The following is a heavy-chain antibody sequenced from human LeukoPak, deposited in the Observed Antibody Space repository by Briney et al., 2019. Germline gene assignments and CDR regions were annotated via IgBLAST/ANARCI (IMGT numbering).Heavy chain of an antibody. D-gene: IGHD3-10*01. J-gene: IGHJ5*02. CDR3: AKDPNTLLWFGELLYNWFDP. Sequence: GGSLRLSCAASGFTFSSYSMNWVRQAPGKGLEWVSSISSSSSYIYYADSVKGRFTISRDNSKNTLYLQMNSLRAEDTAVYYCAKDPNTLLWFGELLYNWFDPWGQGTLVTVSS. CDR1: GFTFSSYS. CDR2: ISSSSSYI. V-gene: IGHV3-21*04.